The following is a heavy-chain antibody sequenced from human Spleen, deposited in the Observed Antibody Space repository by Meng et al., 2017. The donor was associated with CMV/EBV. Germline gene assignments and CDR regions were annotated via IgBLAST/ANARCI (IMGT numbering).Heavy chain of an antibody. CDR3: ARGVLGWLLYVRWFDP. J-gene: IGHJ5*02. D-gene: IGHD3-3*01. V-gene: IGHV4-34*01. Sequence: GACGGGCCGSWNRRCPGKGLGWIGELNDDIDSSYSPSHKTRVTISVDTSEDQFTLKLYSVTAADTGVYSGARGVLGWLLYVRWFDPWGRGTLVTVSS. CDR1: GACGGGCC. CDR2: LNDDIDS.